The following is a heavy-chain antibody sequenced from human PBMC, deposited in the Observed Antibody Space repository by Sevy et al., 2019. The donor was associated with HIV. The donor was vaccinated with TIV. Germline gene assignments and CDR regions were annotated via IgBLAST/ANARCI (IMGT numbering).Heavy chain of an antibody. CDR3: ARGLGSRTPL. CDR1: GGSFSGYY. CDR2: INHSGST. Sequence: SETLSLTCAVYGGSFSGYYWSWIRQPPGKGLEWIGEINHSGSTNYNPSLKSRVTISVDTSKNQFSLKLSSVTAADTAVYYCARGLGSRTPLWGQGTLVTVSS. V-gene: IGHV4-34*01. D-gene: IGHD7-27*01. J-gene: IGHJ4*02.